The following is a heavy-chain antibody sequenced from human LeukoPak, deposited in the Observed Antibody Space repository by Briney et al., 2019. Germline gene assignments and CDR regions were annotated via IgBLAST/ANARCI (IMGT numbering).Heavy chain of an antibody. J-gene: IGHJ4*02. Sequence: GASVKVSCKASGGTFSNYAISWVRQAPGQGLEWMGGIMPIFGTGKNAQKFQGRVTITADESTSTAYMELSSLRSEDTAVYYCARGDKKTSYYFDYWGQGTLVTVSS. V-gene: IGHV1-69*13. CDR1: GGTFSNYA. CDR3: ARGDKKTSYYFDY. CDR2: IMPIFGTG. D-gene: IGHD2-2*01.